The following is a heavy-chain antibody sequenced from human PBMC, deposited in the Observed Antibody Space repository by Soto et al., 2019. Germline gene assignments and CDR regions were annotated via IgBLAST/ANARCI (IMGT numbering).Heavy chain of an antibody. CDR2: ISGGGSNT. Sequence: GGSLRLCGAASGFSFSSYAMSCVRQPPGRGLEWVSTISGGGSNTQYAESVKGRFTISRQNSGNTLHLQMSFLRADDTALYYCAKERYSSATSRYGGFDVRGQGTVVTVSS. CDR3: AKERYSSATSRYGGFDV. CDR1: GFSFSSYA. D-gene: IGHD6-19*01. J-gene: IGHJ3*01. V-gene: IGHV3-23*01.